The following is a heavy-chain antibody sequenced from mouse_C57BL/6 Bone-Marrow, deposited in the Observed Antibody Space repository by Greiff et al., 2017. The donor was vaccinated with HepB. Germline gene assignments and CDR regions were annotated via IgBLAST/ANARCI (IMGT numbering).Heavy chain of an antibody. CDR1: GYTFTSYW. J-gene: IGHJ1*03. CDR3: ARLGLLLRSYWYFDV. V-gene: IGHV1-55*01. D-gene: IGHD1-1*01. Sequence: QVQLQRPGAELVKPGASVKMSCKASGYTFTSYWITWVKQRPGQGLEWIGDIYPGSGSTNYNEKFKSKATLTVDTSSSTAYMQLSSLTSEDSAVYYCARLGLLLRSYWYFDVWGTGTTVTVSS. CDR2: IYPGSGST.